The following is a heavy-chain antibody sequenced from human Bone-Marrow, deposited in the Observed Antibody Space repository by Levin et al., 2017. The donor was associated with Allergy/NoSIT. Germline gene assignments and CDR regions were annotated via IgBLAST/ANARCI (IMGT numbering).Heavy chain of an antibody. CDR1: GFAFGRHT. J-gene: IGHJ4*02. CDR3: ARDSLGHSSSWYFFDL. Sequence: SCTASGFAFGRHTMHWVRQAPGKGLEWVASISSSGTYIFYADSLKGRFTISRDNAKNSLYLQVHSLRGDETAVYYCARDSLGHSSSWYFFDLWGQGTLVTVSS. CDR2: ISSSGTYI. D-gene: IGHD6-13*01. V-gene: IGHV3-21*06.